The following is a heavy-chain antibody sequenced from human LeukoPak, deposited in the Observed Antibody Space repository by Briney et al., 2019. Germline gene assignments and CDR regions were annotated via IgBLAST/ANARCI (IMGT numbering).Heavy chain of an antibody. CDR1: GGSISSGSYS. CDR2: IYTSGST. J-gene: IGHJ5*02. V-gene: IGHV4-61*02. D-gene: IGHD5-18*01. Sequence: PSQTLSLTCTVSGGSISSGSYSWSWIRQPAGKGLEWIGRIYTSGSTNYNPSLKSRLTISADTSKNQFSLKLSSVTAADTAVYYCATEARGYSYGPNHWGQGTLVTVSS. CDR3: ATEARGYSYGPNH.